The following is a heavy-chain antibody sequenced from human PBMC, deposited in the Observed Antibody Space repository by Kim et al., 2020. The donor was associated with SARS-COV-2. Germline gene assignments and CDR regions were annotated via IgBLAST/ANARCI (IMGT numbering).Heavy chain of an antibody. CDR2: ISGTDDSR. V-gene: IGHV3-23*01. J-gene: IGHJ4*02. Sequence: GGSLRLSCAASGFTFSIHAMSWVRQAPGRGLEWVSGISGTDDSRYYADSVKGRFTISRDNSKNTLYLQMNSLRVEDTAVYYCAKVIHCSGAGCFRPFDYWGQGTLVTVSS. CDR1: GFTFSIHA. D-gene: IGHD2-15*01. CDR3: AKVIHCSGAGCFRPFDY.